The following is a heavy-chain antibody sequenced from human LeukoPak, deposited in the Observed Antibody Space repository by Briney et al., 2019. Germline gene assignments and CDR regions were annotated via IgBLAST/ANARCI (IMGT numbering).Heavy chain of an antibody. V-gene: IGHV4-34*01. D-gene: IGHD3-3*02. CDR1: GGSFNGYY. CDR3: VLGKNAFDF. J-gene: IGHJ3*01. CDR2: INHSGST. Sequence: PSETLSLTCAVYGGSFNGYYWSWMPQPPGKGLERIGEINHSGSTNYNPSLKSRVTISVDTSKNQFSLKLSSVTAADTAVYYCVLGKNAFDFWGQGTMVTVSA.